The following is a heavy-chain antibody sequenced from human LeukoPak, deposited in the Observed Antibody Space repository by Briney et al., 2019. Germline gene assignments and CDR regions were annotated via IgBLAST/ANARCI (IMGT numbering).Heavy chain of an antibody. CDR2: IIPIFGTA. CDR1: GGTFSSYA. D-gene: IGHD4-17*01. CDR3: ARSYGRLYYYYGMDV. V-gene: IGHV1-69*01. J-gene: IGHJ6*04. Sequence: SVKVSCKASGGTFSSYATSWVRQAPGQGLEWMGGIIPIFGTANYAQKFQGRVTITADESTSTAYMELSSLRSEDTAVYYCARSYGRLYYYYGMDVWGKGTTVTVSS.